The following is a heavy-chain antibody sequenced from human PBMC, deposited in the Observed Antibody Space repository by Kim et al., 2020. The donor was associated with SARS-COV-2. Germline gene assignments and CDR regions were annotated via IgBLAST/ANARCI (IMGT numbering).Heavy chain of an antibody. Sequence: DAEKGRFTITRDNSKDTLYLQLDSLRVEDTAVYYCVKGDLVVVLAGTTLEYWGQGTLVTVSS. CDR3: VKGDLVVVLAGTTLEY. V-gene: IGHV3-30*02. J-gene: IGHJ4*02. D-gene: IGHD2-15*01.